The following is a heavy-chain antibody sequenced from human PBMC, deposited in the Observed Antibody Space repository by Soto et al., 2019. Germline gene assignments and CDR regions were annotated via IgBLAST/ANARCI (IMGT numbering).Heavy chain of an antibody. CDR1: GGSISSYY. CDR2: IYYSGST. V-gene: IGHV4-59*08. J-gene: IGHJ6*03. Sequence: SETLSLTCTVSGGSISSYYWSWIRQPPGKGLEWIGYIYYSGSTNYNPSLKSRVTISVDTSKNQFSLKLSSVTAADTAVYYCARRFIGYFWSGYYGSSVESAYYYMDVWGKGTAVTVSS. CDR3: ARRFIGYFWSGYYGSSVESAYYYMDV. D-gene: IGHD3-3*01.